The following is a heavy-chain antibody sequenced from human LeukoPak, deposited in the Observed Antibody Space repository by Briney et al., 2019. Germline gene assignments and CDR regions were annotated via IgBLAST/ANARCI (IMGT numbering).Heavy chain of an antibody. D-gene: IGHD6-19*01. CDR1: GGSISSSSYY. Sequence: SETLSLTCTVSGGSISSSSYYWGWIRQPPGKGLEWIGEINHSGSTNYNPSLKSRVTISVDTSKNQFSLKLSSVTAADTAVYYCAIWYSSGWYDFDYWGQGTLVTVSS. J-gene: IGHJ4*02. CDR3: AIWYSSGWYDFDY. V-gene: IGHV4-39*07. CDR2: INHSGST.